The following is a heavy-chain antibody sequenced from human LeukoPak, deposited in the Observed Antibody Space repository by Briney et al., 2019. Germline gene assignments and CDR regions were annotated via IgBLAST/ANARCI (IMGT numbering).Heavy chain of an antibody. CDR1: GFTFSSYG. CDR2: ISYDGSNK. D-gene: IGHD6-13*01. CDR3: ARGPYSTD. V-gene: IGHV3-30*03. J-gene: IGHJ4*02. Sequence: GGSLRLSCAASGFTFSSYGMHWVRQAPGKGLEWVAVISYDGSNKYYADSVKGRFTISRDNSKNTLSLQMNSLRAEDTAVYYCARGPYSTDWGQGTLVTVSS.